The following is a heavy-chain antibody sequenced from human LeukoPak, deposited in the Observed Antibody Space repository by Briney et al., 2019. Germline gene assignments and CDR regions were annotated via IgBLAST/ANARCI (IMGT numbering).Heavy chain of an antibody. J-gene: IGHJ5*02. CDR2: ISAYNGNT. Sequence: ASVKVSCKASGYTFTSYGISWVRQAPGQGPEWMGWISAYNGNTNYAQKLQGRVTMTTDTSTSTAYMELRSLRSDDTAVYYCARGPTGYSRENWFDPWGQGTLVTVSS. V-gene: IGHV1-18*01. D-gene: IGHD6-13*01. CDR1: GYTFTSYG. CDR3: ARGPTGYSRENWFDP.